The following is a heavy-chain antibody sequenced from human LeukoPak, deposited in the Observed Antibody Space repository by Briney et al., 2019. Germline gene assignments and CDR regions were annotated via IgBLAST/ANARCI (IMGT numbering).Heavy chain of an antibody. Sequence: PSETLSLTCTVSGGSISSYYWSWIRQPPGKGLEWIGYIYYSGSTNYNPSLKSRVTISVDTSKNQFSLKLSSVTAADTAVYYCARYLRDYYDSSGYRVGFDYWGQGTLVTVSS. CDR3: ARYLRDYYDSSGYRVGFDY. CDR2: IYYSGST. J-gene: IGHJ4*02. CDR1: GGSISSYY. D-gene: IGHD3-22*01. V-gene: IGHV4-59*08.